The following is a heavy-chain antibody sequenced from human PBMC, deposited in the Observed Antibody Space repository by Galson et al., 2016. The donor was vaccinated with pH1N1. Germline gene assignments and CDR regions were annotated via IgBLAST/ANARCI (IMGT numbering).Heavy chain of an antibody. CDR1: GFIFTNYW. CDR2: VNNDGSST. D-gene: IGHD2-15*01. J-gene: IGHJ1*01. CDR3: VRGRYCSGGSCYSPTAEYFQH. Sequence: SLRLSCAASGFIFTNYWMHWVRQAPGRGLVWVARVNNDGSSTNYADSVKGRFTLSRDNAKNTVFLEMSRLRAEDTGAYYCVRGRYCSGGSCYSPTAEYFQHWGRGTLLTVSS. V-gene: IGHV3-74*01.